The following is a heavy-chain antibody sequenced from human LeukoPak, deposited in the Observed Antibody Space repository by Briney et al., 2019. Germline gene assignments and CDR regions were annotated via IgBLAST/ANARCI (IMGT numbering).Heavy chain of an antibody. D-gene: IGHD4-17*01. J-gene: IGHJ4*02. Sequence: GASVKVSCMAPGYTFSGYYMHWVRQAPGQGLEWMGWINPNSGNTGYAQKFQGRVTITRNTSISTAYMELSSLRSEDTAVYYCARVSDYGDYGPLDYWGQGTLVTVSS. CDR3: ARVSDYGDYGPLDY. CDR1: GYTFSGYY. CDR2: INPNSGNT. V-gene: IGHV1-8*03.